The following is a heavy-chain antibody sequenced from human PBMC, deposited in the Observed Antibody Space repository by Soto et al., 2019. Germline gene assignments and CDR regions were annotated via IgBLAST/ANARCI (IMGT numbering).Heavy chain of an antibody. J-gene: IGHJ6*02. D-gene: IGHD3-9*01. CDR2: IYYSGNT. CDR1: GGSISRGYYY. V-gene: IGHV4-30-4*01. CDR3: ASSSIYGMDV. Sequence: SETVSLTGSVSGGSISRGYYYWSWIRQPPGKGLEWIGNIYYSGNTYYNRSLKSRLIISIDPSKNPFAVKVGSVTAADTAVYYCASSSIYGMDVGGQGTTVTVSS.